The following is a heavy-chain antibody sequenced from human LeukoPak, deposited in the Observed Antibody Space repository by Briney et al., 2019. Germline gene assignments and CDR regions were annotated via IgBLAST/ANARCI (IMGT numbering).Heavy chain of an antibody. Sequence: PGRSLRLSCAASGFTFNAYGMHWVRQAPGKGLEWVAVISSDGRDKKSADSVKGRFTISRDNSKNMVYLQMNSLRPEDTAVYYCAKDESMAAAAYYFGYWGQETLVTVSS. J-gene: IGHJ4*02. CDR3: AKDESMAAAAYYFGY. CDR2: ISSDGRDK. CDR1: GFTFNAYG. V-gene: IGHV3-30*18. D-gene: IGHD6-13*01.